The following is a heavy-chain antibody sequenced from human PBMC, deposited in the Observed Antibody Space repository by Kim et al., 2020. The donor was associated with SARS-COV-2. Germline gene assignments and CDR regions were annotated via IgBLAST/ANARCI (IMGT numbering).Heavy chain of an antibody. V-gene: IGHV4-4*07. Sequence: SETLSLTCTVSGGSISSYYWSWIRQPAGKGLEWIGRIYTSGSTNYNPSLKSRVTMSVDTSKNQFSLKLSSVTAADTAVYYCARAFSYYYVSSGYYYYYYGMAVWGQGTTVTVSS. J-gene: IGHJ6*02. D-gene: IGHD3-22*01. CDR2: IYTSGST. CDR3: ARAFSYYYVSSGYYYYYYGMAV. CDR1: GGSISSYY.